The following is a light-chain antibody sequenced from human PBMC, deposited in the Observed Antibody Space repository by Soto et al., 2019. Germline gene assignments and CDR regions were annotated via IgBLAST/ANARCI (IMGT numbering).Light chain of an antibody. CDR2: DGS. CDR3: QQYNRLWT. Sequence: DIQMTQSPSTLSASVGDRVTITCRASQSISRWLAWYRQKPGKAPKLLIYDGSSMESGAPSRFSGSGSGTEFTLTISSLQPDDLGNYYCQQYNRLWTFGQGTKV. J-gene: IGKJ1*01. CDR1: QSISRW. V-gene: IGKV1-5*01.